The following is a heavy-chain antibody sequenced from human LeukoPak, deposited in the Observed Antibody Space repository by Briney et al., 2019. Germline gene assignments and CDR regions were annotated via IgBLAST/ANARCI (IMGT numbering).Heavy chain of an antibody. V-gene: IGHV1-18*01. CDR3: ARARCNFWSGYYECYFDY. D-gene: IGHD3-3*01. CDR1: GYTFTSYG. CDR2: ISAYNGNT. Sequence: ASVKVSCKASGYTFTSYGISWVRQAPGQGLEWMGWISAYNGNTNYAQKLQGRVTMTTDTSTSTAYMELSRLRSDDTAVYYCARARCNFWSGYYECYFDYWGQGTLVTVSS. J-gene: IGHJ4*02.